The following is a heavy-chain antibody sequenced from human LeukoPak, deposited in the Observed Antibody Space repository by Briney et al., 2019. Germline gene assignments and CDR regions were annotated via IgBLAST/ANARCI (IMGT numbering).Heavy chain of an antibody. J-gene: IGHJ5*02. CDR3: AREGGGYYANWFDP. D-gene: IGHD1-26*01. CDR2: ILLNGSS. CDR1: GASISSGIYS. Sequence: SSETLSLTCSVSGASISSGIYSWSWIRQPAGKGLEWIGRILLNGSSNHNPSLKSRVSLSIDTSRNEFSLKVTSVTAADSGIYYCAREGGGYYANWFDPWGQGTRVTVSS. V-gene: IGHV4-61*02.